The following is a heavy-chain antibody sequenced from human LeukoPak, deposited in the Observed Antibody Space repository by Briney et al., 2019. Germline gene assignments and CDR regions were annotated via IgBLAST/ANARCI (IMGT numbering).Heavy chain of an antibody. CDR1: GFTFSSYG. CDR2: IRYDGSNK. CDR3: AKDRSYRGSYDDFDI. Sequence: PGGSLRPSCAASGFTFSSYGMHWVRQAPGKGLEWVALIRYDGSNKYYADSVKGRFIISRDNYKNILYLQMNSLRAEDTAVYYCAKDRSYRGSYDDFDIWGQGTMVTVSS. D-gene: IGHD1-26*01. J-gene: IGHJ3*02. V-gene: IGHV3-30*02.